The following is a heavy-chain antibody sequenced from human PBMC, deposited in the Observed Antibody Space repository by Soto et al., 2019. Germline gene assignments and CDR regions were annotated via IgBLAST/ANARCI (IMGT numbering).Heavy chain of an antibody. CDR2: IRAYNGYT. V-gene: IGHV1-18*04. CDR3: ARASDGYRSGWYVGYVDY. CDR1: GYTFTSYG. D-gene: IGHD6-19*01. Sequence: QVQLVQSGAEVKKPGASLKVSCKASGYTFTSYGISWVRQAPGQGLEWMGWIRAYNGYTNYAQKFQGRVTVTTDTSTSTAYMELRSLISDDTAVYYCARASDGYRSGWYVGYVDYWGQGTLVTVSS. J-gene: IGHJ4*02.